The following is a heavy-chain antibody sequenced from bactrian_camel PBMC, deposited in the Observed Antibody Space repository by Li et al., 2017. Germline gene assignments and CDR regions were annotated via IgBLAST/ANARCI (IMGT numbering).Heavy chain of an antibody. J-gene: IGHJ6*01. CDR1: GFTFSGYD. CDR3: AGELSRFTFDS. V-gene: IGHV3S40*01. D-gene: IGHD3*01. CDR2: MDSGGGTT. Sequence: VQLVESGGLSVQPGGSLRLSCAAPGFTFSGYDMNWVRQAPGKGPEWVSSMDSGGGTTYYADSVKGRFTISREHAKNMVYLQLNGGQSEDMAPYYCAGELSRFTFDSWGQGTQVTVS.